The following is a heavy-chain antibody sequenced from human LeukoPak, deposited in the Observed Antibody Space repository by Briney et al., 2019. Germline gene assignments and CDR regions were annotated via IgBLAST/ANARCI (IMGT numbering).Heavy chain of an antibody. CDR3: ARYYYDNSGSIYAFDI. Sequence: PSETLSLTCTVSGGSISSSRDYWAWLRQPPGKGLEWIANIYYSGSTYYSPSLKSRVTISVDTSKNQFSLKLSSVTSADTAVYYCARYYYDNSGSIYAFDIWGQGTMVTVSS. CDR2: IYYSGST. J-gene: IGHJ3*02. V-gene: IGHV4-39*07. D-gene: IGHD3-22*01. CDR1: GGSISSSRDY.